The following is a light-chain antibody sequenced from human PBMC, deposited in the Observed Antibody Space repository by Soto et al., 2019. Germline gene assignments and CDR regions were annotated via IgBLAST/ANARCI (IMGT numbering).Light chain of an antibody. CDR2: DAS. V-gene: IGKV1-33*01. CDR3: QQYDNLPSIT. J-gene: IGKJ5*01. CDR1: QDISNY. Sequence: DIQMTQSPSSLSASVGDRVTITCQASQDISNYLNWYQQKPGKAPKLLSYDASNLETGVPSRFSGSGSRTDFTCTSSSLQPEDIATDYCQQYDNLPSITFGQGTRLEIK.